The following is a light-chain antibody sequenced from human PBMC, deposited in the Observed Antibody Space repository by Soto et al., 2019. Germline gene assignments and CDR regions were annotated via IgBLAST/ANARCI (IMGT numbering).Light chain of an antibody. Sequence: IVMTQSPATLSVSPGERAALSSRASQSVSNNVAWYEQKPGQAPRLLIYGASSRATGIPDRFSGSGSGTDFTLIISRLEPEDFAVYYCQQYGSSPRTFGQGTRLEIK. J-gene: IGKJ5*01. CDR2: GAS. CDR3: QQYGSSPRT. V-gene: IGKV3-20*01. CDR1: QSVSNN.